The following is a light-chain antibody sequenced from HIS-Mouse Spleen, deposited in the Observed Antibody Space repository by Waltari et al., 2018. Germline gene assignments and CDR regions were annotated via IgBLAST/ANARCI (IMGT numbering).Light chain of an antibody. V-gene: IGLV3-10*01. J-gene: IGLJ2*01. CDR1: ALPKKY. CDR3: YSTDSSGNHRV. Sequence: SYELTQPPSVSVSPGQTARITCSGDALPKKYAYWYQQKSGQAPVLVIYEDSKRPSGIPERIQGSSSGNMATLTISGAQVEDEADYYCYSTDSSGNHRVFGGGTKLTVL. CDR2: EDS.